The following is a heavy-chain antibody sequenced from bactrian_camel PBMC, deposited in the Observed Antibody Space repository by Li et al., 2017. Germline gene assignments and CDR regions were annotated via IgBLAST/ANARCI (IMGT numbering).Heavy chain of an antibody. CDR1: GDIFETCG. D-gene: IGHD4*01. CDR2: LYRGGTTT. Sequence: DVQLVESGGGSVEVGGSLRLSCVGSGDIFETCGVGWYRQAPGKEREGVAALYRGGTTTYYADSAKGRFTISEDNAKNTVYLQMSSLKPEDSAMYYCAASDFGESEECRPKLMSLVTGARGPRSPSP. J-gene: IGHJ6*01. CDR3: AASDFGESEECRPKLMSLVT. V-gene: IGHV3S40*01.